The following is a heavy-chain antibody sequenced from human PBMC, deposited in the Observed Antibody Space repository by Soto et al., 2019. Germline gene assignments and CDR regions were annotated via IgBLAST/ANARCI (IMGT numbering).Heavy chain of an antibody. V-gene: IGHV3-7*03. J-gene: IGHJ4*02. CDR1: GFTFSSYW. Sequence: SGGSLRLSCAASGFTFSSYWMSWVRQAPGKGLEWVANIKQDGSEKYYVDSVKGRFTISRDNAKNSLYLQMNSLRAEDTAVYYCARGSTGYSSSWVDYWGQGTLVTVSS. CDR3: ARGSTGYSSSWVDY. D-gene: IGHD6-13*01. CDR2: IKQDGSEK.